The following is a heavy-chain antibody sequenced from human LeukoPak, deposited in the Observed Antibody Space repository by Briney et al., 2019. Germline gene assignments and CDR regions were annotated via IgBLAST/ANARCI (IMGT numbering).Heavy chain of an antibody. V-gene: IGHV3-23*01. D-gene: IGHD6-13*01. J-gene: IGHJ1*01. CDR2: ISGSGGST. Sequence: GGSLRLSCAASGFTFDDYGMSWVRQAPGKGLEWVSAISGSGGSTYYADSVKGRFTISRDNSKNTLYLQMNSLRAEDTAVYYCAKAPIAAAGEYFQHWGQGTLVTVSS. CDR3: AKAPIAAAGEYFQH. CDR1: GFTFDDYG.